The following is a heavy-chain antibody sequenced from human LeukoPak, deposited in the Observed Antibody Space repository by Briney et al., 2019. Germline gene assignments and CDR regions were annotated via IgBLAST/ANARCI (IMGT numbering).Heavy chain of an antibody. CDR1: GFTFSNYE. CDR2: ISSSGSTT. CDR3: ARMFEF. V-gene: IGHV3-48*03. Sequence: VGSLRLSCVVSGFTFSNYEMNWVRQAPGKGLEWVSYISSSGSTTYYADSVKGRFTISRDNAKNSLFLQMNILRAEDTAVYFCARMFEFWGQGTLVTVSS. J-gene: IGHJ4*02.